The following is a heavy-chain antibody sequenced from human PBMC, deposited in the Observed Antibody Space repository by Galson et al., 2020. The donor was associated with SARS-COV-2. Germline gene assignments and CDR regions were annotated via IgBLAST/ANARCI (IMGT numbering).Heavy chain of an antibody. Sequence: GESLKISCAASGFTFSDCSMNWVRQAPGKGLEWVSSISSSSGHIYYADAVKGRFTISRDNAKNSLYLQMNSLRAQDTAVYYCTRGTRMPMDDISGFESWGQGTLVTVSS. J-gene: IGHJ4*02. D-gene: IGHD3-9*01. CDR3: TRGTRMPMDDISGFES. CDR1: GFTFSDCS. CDR2: ISSSSGHI. V-gene: IGHV3-21*01.